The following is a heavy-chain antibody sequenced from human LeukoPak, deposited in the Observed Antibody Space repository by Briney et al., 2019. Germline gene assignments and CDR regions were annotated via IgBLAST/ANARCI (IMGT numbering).Heavy chain of an antibody. CDR1: GGSISSYY. V-gene: IGHV4-59*01. J-gene: IGHJ4*02. CDR3: ARGLTYSGYDLFDF. Sequence: SETLSLTCTVSGGSISSYYWSWIRQPPGKGLEWIGFIYYSGSTNYSPSLKSRVTISINTSKNQFSLKLNSVTAADTAVYYCARGLTYSGYDLFDFWGQGTLVTVSS. CDR2: IYYSGST. D-gene: IGHD5-12*01.